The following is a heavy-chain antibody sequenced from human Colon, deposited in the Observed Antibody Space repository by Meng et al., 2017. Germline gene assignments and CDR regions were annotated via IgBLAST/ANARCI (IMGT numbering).Heavy chain of an antibody. J-gene: IGHJ5*02. Sequence: QVQIQQGGAGLLKPSETRSLPCAVSGGSFSGFYWSWIRQPPGKGLEWIGEIDHFGISNYNSSLKGRLTMSVDTSKKQISLTLTSVTAADTAVYYCATGLRHGDWFDPWGPGTLVTVSS. CDR2: IDHFGIS. V-gene: IGHV4-34*02. D-gene: IGHD4-17*01. CDR3: ATGLRHGDWFDP. CDR1: GGSFSGFY.